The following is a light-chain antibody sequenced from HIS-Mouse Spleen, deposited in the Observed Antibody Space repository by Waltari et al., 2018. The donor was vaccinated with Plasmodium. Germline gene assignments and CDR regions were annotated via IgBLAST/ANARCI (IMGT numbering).Light chain of an antibody. V-gene: IGKV1-33*01. J-gene: IGKJ3*01. CDR2: DAS. Sequence: DIQMTQSPSSLSASVGDRVTITCQASQDISNYLTWYQQKPGKAPKLLIYDASNLETVVPSRFSGSGSGTDFTFTISSLQPEDIATYYCQQYDNLPPLFTFGPGTKVDIK. CDR1: QDISNY. CDR3: QQYDNLPPLFT.